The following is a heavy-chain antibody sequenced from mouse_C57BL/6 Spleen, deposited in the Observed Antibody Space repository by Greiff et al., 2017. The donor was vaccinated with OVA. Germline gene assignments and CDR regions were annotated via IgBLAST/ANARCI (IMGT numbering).Heavy chain of an antibody. J-gene: IGHJ4*01. V-gene: IGHV5-17*01. CDR2: ISSGSSTI. CDR3: ARGGTYYAMDY. CDR1: GFTFSDYG. D-gene: IGHD2-14*01. Sequence: EVKVVESGGGLVKPGGSLTLSCAASGFTFSDYGMHWVRQAPEKGLEWVAYISSGSSTIYYADTVKGRFTISRDNAKNTLLLQMTSLRSEDTAMYYCARGGTYYAMDYWGQGTSVTVSS.